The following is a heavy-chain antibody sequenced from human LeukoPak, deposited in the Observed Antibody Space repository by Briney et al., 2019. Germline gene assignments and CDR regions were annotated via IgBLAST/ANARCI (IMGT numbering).Heavy chain of an antibody. CDR3: ARAQGRPDPIYYYYYGMDV. J-gene: IGHJ6*02. CDR2: INPSGGST. V-gene: IGHV1-46*01. CDR1: GYTFTSYY. Sequence: ASVKVSCKASGYTFTSYYMHWVRRAPGQGLEWMGIINPSGGSTSYAQKFQGRVTMTRDTSTSTVYMELSSLRSEDTAVYYCARAQGRPDPIYYYYYGMDVWGQGTTVTVSS.